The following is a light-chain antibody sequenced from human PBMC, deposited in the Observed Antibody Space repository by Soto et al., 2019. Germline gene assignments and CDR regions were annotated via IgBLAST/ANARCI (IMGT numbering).Light chain of an antibody. V-gene: IGLV2-14*01. J-gene: IGLJ2*01. Sequence: QSVLTQPASVSGSPGQSITLSCTGTSSDVGGYNYVSWYQQHPGKAPKLMIYDVSYRPSGVSNRFSGSKSGNTASLTIFGLQAEYEADYYCSSYTSSSTLVVFVGGTKLPVL. CDR3: SSYTSSSTLVV. CDR2: DVS. CDR1: SSDVGGYNY.